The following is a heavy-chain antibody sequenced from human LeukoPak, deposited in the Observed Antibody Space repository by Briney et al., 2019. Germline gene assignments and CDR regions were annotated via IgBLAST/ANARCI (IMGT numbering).Heavy chain of an antibody. CDR2: INSDGSST. V-gene: IGHV3-74*01. Sequence: GGSLRLSCAASGFTFSSYWMHWVHQAPGKGLVWVSRINSDGSSTSYADSVKGRFTISRDNAKNTLYLQMNSLRAEDTAVYYCARVGAPRAGLLRYFDWTLYFQSDSSFDYWGQGTLVTVSS. J-gene: IGHJ4*02. CDR3: ARVGAPRAGLLRYFDWTLYFQSDSSFDY. CDR1: GFTFSSYW. D-gene: IGHD3-9*01.